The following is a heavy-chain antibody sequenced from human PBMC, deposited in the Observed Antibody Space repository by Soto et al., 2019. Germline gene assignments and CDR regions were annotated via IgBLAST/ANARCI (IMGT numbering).Heavy chain of an antibody. D-gene: IGHD3-22*01. CDR3: ASGRYYDSSGPGDYYYGMDV. V-gene: IGHV1-69*06. CDR2: IIPICGTA. CDR1: GVTFSSYA. J-gene: IGHJ6*02. Sequence: QVQLVQSGAEVKNPGSSVKVSCKASGVTFSSYAISWVRQAPGQGLEWMGGIIPICGTANYAQKFQGRVTITADKSTSTAYMELSSLRSEDTAVYYCASGRYYDSSGPGDYYYGMDVWGQGTTVTVSS.